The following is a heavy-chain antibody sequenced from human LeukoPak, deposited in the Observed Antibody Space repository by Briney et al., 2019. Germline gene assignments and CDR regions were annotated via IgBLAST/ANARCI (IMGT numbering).Heavy chain of an antibody. J-gene: IGHJ4*02. V-gene: IGHV5-51*01. CDR3: ARNSAEFGVVIGADY. CDR1: GYNFTNYW. Sequence: GESLKISCKGSGYNFTNYWIGWVRQMPGKGLEWMGIIFPDDSDTRYSPFFQGQVTISADKSISTAYLQWSSLKASDTAMYYCARNSAEFGVVIGADYWGQGTLVTVSS. D-gene: IGHD3-3*01. CDR2: IFPDDSDT.